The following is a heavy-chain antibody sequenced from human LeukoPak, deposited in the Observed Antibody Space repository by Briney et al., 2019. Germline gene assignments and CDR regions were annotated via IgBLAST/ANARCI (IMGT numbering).Heavy chain of an antibody. Sequence: ASVKVSCTASGYTFTNYYMHWVRQAPGQGLEWVGMINPSGGSTTYAQKFQGRVTMTRDTSTSTVYMELSSLRSEDTAVYYCARVPYCSNGICYTHYYCDYWGQGTLDTVSS. CDR2: INPSGGST. J-gene: IGHJ4*02. CDR3: ARVPYCSNGICYTHYYCDY. CDR1: GYTFTNYY. D-gene: IGHD2-8*01. V-gene: IGHV1-46*01.